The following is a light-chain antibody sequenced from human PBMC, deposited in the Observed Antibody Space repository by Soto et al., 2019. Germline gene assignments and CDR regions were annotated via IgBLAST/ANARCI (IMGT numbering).Light chain of an antibody. CDR3: QHYNSYSEA. V-gene: IGKV3-15*01. J-gene: IGKJ1*01. Sequence: EIVLTQSPGTLSVSPGERATLSCRASQSVSSNVAWYQQRPGQAPRLLIYRASTRATGIPARFSGSGSGTEFTLTISSLQPDDFATYYCQHYNSYSEAFGQGTKVDIK. CDR2: RAS. CDR1: QSVSSN.